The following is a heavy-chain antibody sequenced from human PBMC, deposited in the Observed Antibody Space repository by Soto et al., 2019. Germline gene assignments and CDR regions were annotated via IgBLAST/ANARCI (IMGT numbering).Heavy chain of an antibody. Sequence: QVQLVQSGAEVKKPGASVKVSCKASGYTLTGYYMHWVRQAPGQGLEWMGWINPNSGGTNYAQKFQGWVTMTRDTSISTAYMELSRLRSDDTAVYYCARDEVGVYDILTRGGGGSCPLTEWGQGTLVTVSS. CDR3: ARDEVGVYDILTRGGGGSCPLTE. J-gene: IGHJ4*02. CDR1: GYTLTGYY. D-gene: IGHD3-9*01. CDR2: INPNSGGT. V-gene: IGHV1-2*04.